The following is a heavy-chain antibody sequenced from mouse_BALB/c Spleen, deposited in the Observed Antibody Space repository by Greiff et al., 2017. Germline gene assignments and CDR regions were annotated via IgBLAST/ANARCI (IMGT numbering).Heavy chain of an antibody. CDR1: GFNIKDTY. J-gene: IGHJ4*01. CDR3: ARSDYYGSSLYYYAMDY. Sequence: EVQLQQSGAELVKPGASVKLSCTASGFNIKDTYMHWVKQRPEQGLEWIGRIDPANGNTKYDPKFQGKATITADTSSNTAYLQLSSLTSEDTAVYYCARSDYYGSSLYYYAMDYWGQGTSVTVSS. CDR2: IDPANGNT. V-gene: IGHV14-3*02. D-gene: IGHD1-1*01.